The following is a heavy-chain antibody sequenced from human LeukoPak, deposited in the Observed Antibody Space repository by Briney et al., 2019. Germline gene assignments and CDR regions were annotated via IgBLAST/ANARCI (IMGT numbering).Heavy chain of an antibody. Sequence: SETLSLTCTVSSGSISSYYWSWIRQPPGKGLEWIGYIYYSGSTNYNPSLKSRVTISVDTSKNQFSLKLSSVTAADTAVYYCARAGVGYYYDSSGYYFDYWGQGTLVTVSS. CDR3: ARAGVGYYYDSSGYYFDY. CDR1: SGSISSYY. D-gene: IGHD3-22*01. V-gene: IGHV4-59*01. J-gene: IGHJ4*02. CDR2: IYYSGST.